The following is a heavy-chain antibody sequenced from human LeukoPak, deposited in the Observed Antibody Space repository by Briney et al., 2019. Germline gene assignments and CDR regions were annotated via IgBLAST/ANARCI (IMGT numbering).Heavy chain of an antibody. J-gene: IGHJ5*02. Sequence: GGSLRLPCAASGFTFSSYGMHWVRQAPGKGLEWVAFIRYDGSNKYYADSVKGRFTISRDNSKNTLYLQMNSLRAEDTAVYYCAKDLYSSGWYGSDWFDPWGQGTLVTVSS. CDR3: AKDLYSSGWYGSDWFDP. CDR2: IRYDGSNK. V-gene: IGHV3-30*02. D-gene: IGHD6-19*01. CDR1: GFTFSSYG.